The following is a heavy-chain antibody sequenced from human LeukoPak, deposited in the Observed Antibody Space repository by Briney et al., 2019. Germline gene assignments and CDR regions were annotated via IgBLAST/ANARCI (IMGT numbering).Heavy chain of an antibody. CDR1: GGTFSSYA. Sequence: SVKVSCKASGGTFSSYAISWVRQAPGQGLEWMGGIIPIFGTANYAQKFQGRVTITADESTSTAYMELSSLRSEDTAVYYCARSEFSQGIQSLSDWGQGTLVTVSS. D-gene: IGHD5-18*01. CDR2: IIPIFGTA. J-gene: IGHJ4*02. V-gene: IGHV1-69*13. CDR3: ARSEFSQGIQSLSD.